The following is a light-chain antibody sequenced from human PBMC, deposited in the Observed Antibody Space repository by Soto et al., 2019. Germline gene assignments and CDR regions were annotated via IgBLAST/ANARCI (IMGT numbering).Light chain of an antibody. J-gene: IGKJ4*02. CDR3: QQINSFPPT. V-gene: IGKV1-12*01. Sequence: DIQMTQSPSSVSASVGDRVTITCRASRDIKTSLAWYQQRPGKGPELLIYDASTLQSGVPSRISGSGSGTEFTLNISRLQPEDFATFYCQQINSFPPTFGGGTKVAI. CDR1: RDIKTS. CDR2: DAS.